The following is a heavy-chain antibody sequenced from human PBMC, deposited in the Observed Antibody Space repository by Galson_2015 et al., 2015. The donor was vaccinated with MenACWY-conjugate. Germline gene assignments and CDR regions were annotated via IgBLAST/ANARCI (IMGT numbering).Heavy chain of an antibody. J-gene: IGHJ6*03. Sequence: SLRLSCAASGFTFTCYEFNWVRQAPGKGLEWLSYISKSGSPIFYADPVKGRFTISRDNTKQSLFLQMNRLRAGDTGVYYCARVGTWIHQYFYYMDVWGKGTTVTVSS. V-gene: IGHV3-48*03. CDR3: ARVGTWIHQYFYYMDV. D-gene: IGHD5-18*01. CDR2: ISKSGSPI. CDR1: GFTFTCYE.